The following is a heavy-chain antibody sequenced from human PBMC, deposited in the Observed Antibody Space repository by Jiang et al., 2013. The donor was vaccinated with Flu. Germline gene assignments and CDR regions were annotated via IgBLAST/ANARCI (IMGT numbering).Heavy chain of an antibody. CDR2: ISRDSGSI. V-gene: IGHV3-9*01. D-gene: IGHD4-23*01. J-gene: IGHJ4*02. Sequence: QLLESGGGLVQPGRSLRLSCAASGLAFDDYAMHWVRQAPGKGLEWVSSISRDSGSIGYADSVKGRFTISRDNAKKSLYLQMKSLRNEDTAFYFCAKEGRRGNSFIPFEYWGQGTLVTVSS. CDR1: GLAFDDYA. CDR3: AKEGRRGNSFIPFEY.